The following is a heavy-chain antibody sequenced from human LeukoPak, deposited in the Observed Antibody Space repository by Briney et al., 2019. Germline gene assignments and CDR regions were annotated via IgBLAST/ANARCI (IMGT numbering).Heavy chain of an antibody. CDR3: AGAPIVVELNAFDI. CDR2: IYHSGSN. Sequence: PSWILFLTCAVSGGSFSSSNWWSWVRQPTGKGLEWIGEIYHSGSNNYNPSLKRRVTISVDKSKNQFSLRLSSVTAADTAVYYCAGAPIVVELNAFDIWGQGTMVTVSS. CDR1: GGSFSSSNW. V-gene: IGHV4-4*02. J-gene: IGHJ3*02. D-gene: IGHD2-21*01.